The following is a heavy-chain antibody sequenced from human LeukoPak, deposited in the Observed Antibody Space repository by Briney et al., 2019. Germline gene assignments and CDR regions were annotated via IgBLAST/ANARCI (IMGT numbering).Heavy chain of an antibody. V-gene: IGHV3-7*01. J-gene: IGHJ4*02. CDR1: GFYFNAYL. D-gene: IGHD3-22*01. CDR3: ARDSGYSPFVDY. Sequence: GGSLRLSCVASGFYFNAYLMSWVRQAPGKGLEWVANIKQDGSEKYYVDSVKGRFTISRDNAKNSLYLQMNSLRAEDTAVYYCARDSGYSPFVDYWGQGTLVTVSS. CDR2: IKQDGSEK.